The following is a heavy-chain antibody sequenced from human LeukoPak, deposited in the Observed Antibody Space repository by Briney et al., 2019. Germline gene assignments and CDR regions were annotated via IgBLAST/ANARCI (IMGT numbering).Heavy chain of an antibody. J-gene: IGHJ4*02. V-gene: IGHV1-18*01. CDR2: ISAHNGNT. CDR1: GYTFTSSG. CDR3: AREGDSGSYYGGYYFDY. Sequence: ASVKVSCKASGYTFTSSGISWVRQAPGQGLEWMGWISAHNGNTNYAQKLQGRVTMTTDTSTSTAYMELRSLRSDDTAVYYCAREGDSGSYYGGYYFDYWGQGTLVTVSS. D-gene: IGHD1-26*01.